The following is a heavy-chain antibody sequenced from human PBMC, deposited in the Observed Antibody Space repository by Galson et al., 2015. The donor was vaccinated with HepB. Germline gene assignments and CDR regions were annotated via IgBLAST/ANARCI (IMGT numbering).Heavy chain of an antibody. J-gene: IGHJ4*02. CDR2: TYFRSQWRI. CDR1: GDSVTSNSAV. V-gene: IGHV6-1*01. Sequence: CAISGDSVTSNSAVWNWIRQSPSRGLAWLGRTYFRSQWRIDYSVSVKSRITINADTSQNQFSLHLNSMTPEDTAVYYCARDFPYFDYWGQGTLVTVSS. CDR3: ARDFPYFDY.